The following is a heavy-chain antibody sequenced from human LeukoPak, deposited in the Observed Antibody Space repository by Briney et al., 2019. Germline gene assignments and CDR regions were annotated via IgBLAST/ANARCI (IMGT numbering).Heavy chain of an antibody. CDR2: INWKGDST. D-gene: IGHD6-13*01. Sequence: GGSLRLSCAASGFTFSSYAMSWVRQAPGKGLEWVSGINWKGDSTGYADSVKGRFTVSRDNAKNSLYLQMNSLRAEDTALYYCARDLYSSSWYFVSPGGYWGQGTLVTVSS. J-gene: IGHJ4*02. CDR3: ARDLYSSSWYFVSPGGY. V-gene: IGHV3-20*04. CDR1: GFTFSSYA.